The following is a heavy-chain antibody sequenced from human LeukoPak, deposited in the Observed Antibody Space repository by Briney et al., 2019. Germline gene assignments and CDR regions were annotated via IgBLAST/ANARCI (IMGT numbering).Heavy chain of an antibody. V-gene: IGHV1-8*01. Sequence: ASVKVSCKASGYTFTSYDINWVRQATGQGLEWMGWMNPNSGNTGYAQKFQGRVTITRNTSISTAYMELSSLRSDDTAVYYCAKGLSTGWFDPWGQGTLVNVSS. J-gene: IGHJ5*02. CDR1: GYTFTSYD. CDR2: MNPNSGNT. CDR3: AKGLSTGWFDP. D-gene: IGHD2-2*01.